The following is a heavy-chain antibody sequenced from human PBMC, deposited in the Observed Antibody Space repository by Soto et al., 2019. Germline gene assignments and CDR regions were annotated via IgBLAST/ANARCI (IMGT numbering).Heavy chain of an antibody. CDR3: ARDHGSGKNLGRSEDY. CDR1: GYTFTSYG. V-gene: IGHV1-18*01. CDR2: ISAYNGNT. Sequence: QVQLVQSGAEVKKPGASVKVSCKASGYTFTSYGISWVRQAPGQGLEWMGWISAYNGNTNYAQKLQGRVIMTRDTSTSTAYMELRSLRSDDTAVYYCARDHGSGKNLGRSEDYWGQGTLVAVSS. J-gene: IGHJ4*02. D-gene: IGHD3-10*01.